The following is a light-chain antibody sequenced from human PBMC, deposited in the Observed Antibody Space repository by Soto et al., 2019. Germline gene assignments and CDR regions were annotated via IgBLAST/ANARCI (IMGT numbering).Light chain of an antibody. CDR2: DAS. Sequence: DIQMTQSPSSLSASVGDRVTITCQASQDVRKYLSWYQQKARKAPKLLIYDASNLETGVPSRFSGNGSGTDFTFPISSREPGDILTYYWRQGNNLPHTFGPGTKVDIK. V-gene: IGKV1-33*01. J-gene: IGKJ3*01. CDR1: QDVRKY. CDR3: RQGNNLPHT.